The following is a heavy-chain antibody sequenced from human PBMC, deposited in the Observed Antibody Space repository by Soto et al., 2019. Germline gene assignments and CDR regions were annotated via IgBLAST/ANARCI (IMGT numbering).Heavy chain of an antibody. V-gene: IGHV2-5*01. J-gene: IGHJ5*02. CDR2: IYWNDDK. Sequence: QITLKESGPTLVKPTQTLTLTCTFSGFSLSTSGVGVGWIRQPPGKALEWLALIYWNDDKRYSPSLKSRLTITKDTSKNQVVLTMTNMDPVDIATYYCAHSLVIAAAGIWVWFDPWGQGTLVTVSS. CDR3: AHSLVIAAAGIWVWFDP. CDR1: GFSLSTSGVG. D-gene: IGHD6-13*01.